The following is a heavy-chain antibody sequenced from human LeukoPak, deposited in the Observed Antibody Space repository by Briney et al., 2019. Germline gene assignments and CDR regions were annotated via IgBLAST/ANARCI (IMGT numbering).Heavy chain of an antibody. CDR3: AKDATPGNSMWDYFDY. Sequence: GGSLRLSRVATVFTLSSNYMSWVRPAPGKGLEWVSVSYSGGSTYYADSVKGRFTISRDNSKNTLYLQMNSLRAEDTAVYYCAKDATPGNSMWDYFDYWGQGTLVTVSS. V-gene: IGHV3-53*01. D-gene: IGHD1-7*01. J-gene: IGHJ4*02. CDR1: VFTLSSNY. CDR2: SYSGGST.